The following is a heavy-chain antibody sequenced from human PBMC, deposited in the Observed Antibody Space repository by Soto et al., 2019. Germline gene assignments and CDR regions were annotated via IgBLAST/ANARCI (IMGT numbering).Heavy chain of an antibody. D-gene: IGHD3-9*01. CDR1: VFTFSSYA. V-gene: IGHV3-23*01. J-gene: IGHJ4*02. CDR3: VREMGPCCDWSYYFDY. Sequence: GGSLRLSCAASVFTFSSYAMGWVRQGPGKGLEWVAVVSIGSNTYYADSVKGRFTISRDNPKNTLYLQMSSLRAEDTAVYYCVREMGPCCDWSYYFDYWGQGTLVTVSS. CDR2: VSIGSNT.